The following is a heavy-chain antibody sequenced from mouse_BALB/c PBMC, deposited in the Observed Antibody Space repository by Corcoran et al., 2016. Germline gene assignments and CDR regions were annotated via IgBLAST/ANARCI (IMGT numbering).Heavy chain of an antibody. CDR2: INTYTGEP. CDR3: ARRYYGSSSYYFDY. CDR1: GYTFTNYG. Sequence: QIQLVQSGPELKKPGETVKISCKASGYTFTNYGMNWVKQAPGKGLKWMGWINTYTGEPTYADAFKGRFAFSLETSASTAYLQINNLKNEDTATYFCARRYYGSSSYYFDYWGQGTTLTVSS. D-gene: IGHD1-1*01. V-gene: IGHV9-3-1*01. J-gene: IGHJ2*01.